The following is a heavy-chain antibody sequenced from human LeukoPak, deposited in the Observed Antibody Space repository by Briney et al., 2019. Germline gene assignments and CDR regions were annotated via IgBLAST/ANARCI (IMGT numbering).Heavy chain of an antibody. CDR1: GYTSITYA. V-gene: IGHV7-4-1*02. Sequence: ASVKVSCKAAGYTSITYARNWVRKAPGKGLGWMGWINTNTGNPTYAQGFTGRFVFSLDTSVSTAYLQISSLKAEDTAVYYCARGPPVYYYGMDVWGQGTTVTVSS. CDR3: ARGPPVYYYGMDV. CDR2: INTNTGNP. J-gene: IGHJ6*02.